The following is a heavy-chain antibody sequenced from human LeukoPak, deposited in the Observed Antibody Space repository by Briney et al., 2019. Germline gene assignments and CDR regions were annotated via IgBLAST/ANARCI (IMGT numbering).Heavy chain of an antibody. CDR2: IIPILGIA. J-gene: IGHJ6*02. V-gene: IGHV1-69*04. CDR1: GGTFSSYA. Sequence: SVKVSCKASGGTFSSYAISWVRQAPGQGLEWMGRIIPILGIANYAQKFQGRVTVTADKSTSTAYMELSSLRSEDTAVYYCASQVLRYFDWSAMDVWGQGTTVTVSS. CDR3: ASQVLRYFDWSAMDV. D-gene: IGHD3-9*01.